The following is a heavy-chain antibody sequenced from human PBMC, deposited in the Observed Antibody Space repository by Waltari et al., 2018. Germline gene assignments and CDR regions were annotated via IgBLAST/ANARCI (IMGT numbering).Heavy chain of an antibody. V-gene: IGHV4-34*01. D-gene: IGHD3-3*01. CDR2: INHSGST. CDR3: AGGGDFWSAAVHGFDP. CDR1: GGSFSGYY. Sequence: QVQLQQWGAGLLKPAETLSLTCAVYGGSFSGYYWSWIRQPPGKGLEWIGEINHSGSTNYNPSLKSRVTISVDTSNNQFSLKLRSVTAADTAVYYCAGGGDFWSAAVHGFDPWGQGTLVTVSS. J-gene: IGHJ5*02.